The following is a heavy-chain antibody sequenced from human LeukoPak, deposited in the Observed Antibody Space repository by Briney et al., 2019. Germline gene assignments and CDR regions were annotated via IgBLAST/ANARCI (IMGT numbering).Heavy chain of an antibody. CDR2: IVGSSSNI. CDR3: AKVSWQQLVPSWFDP. Sequence: PGGSLRLSCTASGFSFSTYSMNWVRQAPGKGLEWVSYIVGSSSNIYYADSVKGRFTISRDNSKNTLYLQMNSLRAEDTAVYYCAKVSWQQLVPSWFDPWGQGTLVTVSS. D-gene: IGHD6-13*01. J-gene: IGHJ5*02. CDR1: GFSFSTYS. V-gene: IGHV3-21*04.